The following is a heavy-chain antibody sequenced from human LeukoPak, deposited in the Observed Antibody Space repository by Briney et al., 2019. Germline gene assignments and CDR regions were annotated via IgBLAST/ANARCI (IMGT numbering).Heavy chain of an antibody. D-gene: IGHD3-3*01. CDR1: GFIFSSYE. V-gene: IGHV3-33*08. J-gene: IGHJ4*02. Sequence: GGSLRLSCAASGFIFSSYEMNWVRQAPGKGLQWVAVIWYDGSNKYYADSVKGRFTISRDNSKNTLSLQMNSLRAEDTAVYYCARELPPLEKYYFDYWGQGTLVTVSS. CDR3: ARELPPLEKYYFDY. CDR2: IWYDGSNK.